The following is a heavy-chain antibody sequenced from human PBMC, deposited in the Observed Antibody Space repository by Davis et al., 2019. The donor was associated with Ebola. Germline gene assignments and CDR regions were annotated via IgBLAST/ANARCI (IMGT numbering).Heavy chain of an antibody. D-gene: IGHD7-27*01. CDR1: GFTFSAYS. CDR2: ISDSSTTI. Sequence: GESLKISCAASGFTFSAYSMNWVRQALGKGLEWVSYISDSSTTIYYADSVKGRFTISRDNAKNSLYLQMNSLRDEDTAVYYCATDRNWDFDYWGQGTLVTVSS. J-gene: IGHJ4*02. CDR3: ATDRNWDFDY. V-gene: IGHV3-48*02.